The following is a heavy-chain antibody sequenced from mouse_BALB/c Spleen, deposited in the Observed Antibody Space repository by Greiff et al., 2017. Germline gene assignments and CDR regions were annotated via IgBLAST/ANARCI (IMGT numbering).Heavy chain of an antibody. D-gene: IGHD2-1*01. CDR3: AREARNHAMDY. CDR1: GYSITSGYY. V-gene: IGHV3-6*02. Sequence: VQLKESGPGLVKPSQSLSLTCSVTGYSITSGYYWNWIRQFPGNKLEWMGYISYDGSNNYNPSLKNRISITRDTSKNQFFLKLNSVTTEDTATYYCAREARNHAMDYWGQGTSVTVSS. CDR2: ISYDGSN. J-gene: IGHJ4*01.